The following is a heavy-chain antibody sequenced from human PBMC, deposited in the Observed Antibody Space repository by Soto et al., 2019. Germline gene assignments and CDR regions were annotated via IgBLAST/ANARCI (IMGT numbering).Heavy chain of an antibody. J-gene: IGHJ4*02. CDR2: ISYDGSNK. Sequence: PGGSLRLSCAASGFTFSSYGMHWVRQAPGKGLEWAAVISYDGSNKYYADSVKGRFTISRDNSKNTLYLQMNSLRAEDTAVYYCAKSSGGVVPAAKVDYWGQGTLVTVSS. V-gene: IGHV3-30*18. D-gene: IGHD2-2*01. CDR3: AKSSGGVVPAAKVDY. CDR1: GFTFSSYG.